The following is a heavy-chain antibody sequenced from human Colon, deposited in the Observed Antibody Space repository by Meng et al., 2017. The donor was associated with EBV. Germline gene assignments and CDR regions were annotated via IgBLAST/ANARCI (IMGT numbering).Heavy chain of an antibody. CDR2: IYYSGST. Sequence: GQRQEPGPGLVKPSQTLSLTCTGSGGSISSGDYYWSWIRQPPGKGLEWIGYIYYSGSTYYNPSLKSRVTISVDTSKNQFSLKLSSVTAADTAVYYCARDRGGLGAFDYWGQGTLVTVSS. J-gene: IGHJ4*02. CDR1: GGSISSGDYY. CDR3: ARDRGGLGAFDY. D-gene: IGHD5-12*01. V-gene: IGHV4-30-4*01.